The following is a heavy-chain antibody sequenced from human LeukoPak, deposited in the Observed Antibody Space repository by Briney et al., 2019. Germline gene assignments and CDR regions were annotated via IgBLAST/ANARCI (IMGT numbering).Heavy chain of an antibody. CDR3: ARGGGVEAAMALDY. D-gene: IGHD5-18*01. Sequence: TGGSLRLSCAASGFTFNIYAMHWVRQAPGQGLGWVAIVYYDGSVKYYADSVKGRFTISRDNSKNTLSLLMNRLRADDTAVYYCARGGGVEAAMALDYWGQGTLIAVSS. V-gene: IGHV3-30*12. CDR1: GFTFNIYA. J-gene: IGHJ4*02. CDR2: VYYDGSVK.